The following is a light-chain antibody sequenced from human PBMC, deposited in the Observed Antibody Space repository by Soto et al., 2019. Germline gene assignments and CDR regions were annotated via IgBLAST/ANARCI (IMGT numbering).Light chain of an antibody. Sequence: QSALTQPASVSGSPGQSITISCVGTSGDIGDYNYVSWYHQHPGKVPKVIIYDVSNRPSGVFYRLSGTKSGNTASLTVSGLQAEDEADYYCCSYTRSGTLIFGTGTKLTVL. CDR2: DVS. CDR1: SGDIGDYNY. V-gene: IGLV2-14*01. J-gene: IGLJ1*01. CDR3: CSYTRSGTLI.